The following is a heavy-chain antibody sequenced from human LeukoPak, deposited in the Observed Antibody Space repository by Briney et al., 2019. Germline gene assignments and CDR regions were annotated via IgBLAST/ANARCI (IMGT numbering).Heavy chain of an antibody. CDR1: GFTFSNYD. D-gene: IGHD3/OR15-3a*01. CDR2: IGSAGDT. CDR3: ARGTWTYYMDI. J-gene: IGHJ6*03. V-gene: IGHV3-13*01. Sequence: GGSLRLSCAASGFTFSNYDIHWVRQATGKGLEWVSSIGSAGDTYYRGSVQGRFTISRDNAKNSLYLQMNSLRAGDTAVYYCARGTWTYYMDIWGKGTTVTVSS.